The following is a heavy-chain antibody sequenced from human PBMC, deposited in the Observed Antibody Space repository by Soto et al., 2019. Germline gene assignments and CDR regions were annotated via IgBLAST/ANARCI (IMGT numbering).Heavy chain of an antibody. V-gene: IGHV3-30*18. CDR1: GFIFEDYG. J-gene: IGHJ6*02. Sequence: GGSLRLSCSTSGFIFEDYGVHWVRQTPGKGLEWLTYISFDGSRQNYIESVKGRFTVSKDFSKNTVYLQMASLRGGDTGVYFCAKALQFDSSGSRRGMDVWGQGTTVTVSS. CDR3: AKALQFDSSGSRRGMDV. CDR2: ISFDGSRQ. D-gene: IGHD3-22*01.